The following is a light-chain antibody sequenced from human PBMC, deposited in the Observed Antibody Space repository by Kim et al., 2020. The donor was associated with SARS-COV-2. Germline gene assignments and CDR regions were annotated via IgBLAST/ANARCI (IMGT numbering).Light chain of an antibody. CDR2: DVS. Sequence: QSALTQPASVSGSPGQSITISCAGTSSDIGAYNYVSWYEQHPDKAPKRKIYDVSERPSGVSNLFSGSKSGNTASLTISGLQAEDEADYYCSSYTSSSTYVVGSGTKVTVL. V-gene: IGLV2-14*01. CDR1: SSDIGAYNY. CDR3: SSYTSSSTYV. J-gene: IGLJ1*01.